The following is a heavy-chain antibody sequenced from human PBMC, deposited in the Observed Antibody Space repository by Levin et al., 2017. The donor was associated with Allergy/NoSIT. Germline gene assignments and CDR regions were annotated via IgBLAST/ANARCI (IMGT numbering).Heavy chain of an antibody. J-gene: IGHJ4*02. D-gene: IGHD4-17*01. CDR3: ARGQTVTSDY. CDR2: IYYSGSA. V-gene: IGHV4-30-4*01. CDR1: GGSISSGDYH. Sequence: SSETLSLTCSVSGGSISSGDYHWSWIRQPPGKGLEWIGYIYYSGSAFYNPSLTSRVTISLYTSKNQFSLKLSSVTAADTAVYYCARGQTVTSDYWGQGTLVTVSS.